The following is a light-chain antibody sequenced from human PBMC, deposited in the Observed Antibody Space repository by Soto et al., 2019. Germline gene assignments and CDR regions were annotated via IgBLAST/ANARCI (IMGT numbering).Light chain of an antibody. CDR1: QSISSY. CDR3: QQSDSTPLT. Sequence: DLPMTQSPSSLSASVGDRVTITCRASQSISSYLNWYQQKPGKAPKLLIYAASSLQSGVPSRFSGSGSGTDFTLTIGSLQPEDFATYYCQQSDSTPLTFGPGTKVDIK. J-gene: IGKJ3*01. CDR2: AAS. V-gene: IGKV1-39*01.